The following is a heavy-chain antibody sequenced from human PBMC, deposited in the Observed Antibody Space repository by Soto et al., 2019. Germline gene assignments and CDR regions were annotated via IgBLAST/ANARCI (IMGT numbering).Heavy chain of an antibody. CDR1: GGSISSSSYY. V-gene: IGHV4-39*01. Sequence: SETLSLTCTVSGGSISSSSYYWGWIRQPPGKGLEWIGSIYYSGSTYYNPSLKSRVTISVDTSKNQFSLKLSSVTAADTAVYYCARNTDYYGMDVWGQGTTVTVSS. CDR2: IYYSGST. CDR3: ARNTDYYGMDV. J-gene: IGHJ6*02. D-gene: IGHD4-17*01.